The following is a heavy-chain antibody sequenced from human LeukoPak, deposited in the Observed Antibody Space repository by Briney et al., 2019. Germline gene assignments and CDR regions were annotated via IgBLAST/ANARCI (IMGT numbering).Heavy chain of an antibody. CDR1: GYTFTSYD. D-gene: IGHD3-3*01. CDR2: MNPNSGNT. J-gene: IGHJ6*02. V-gene: IGHV1-8*01. Sequence: ASVKVSCKASGYTFTSYDINWVRQATGQGLEWMGWMNPNSGNTGYAQKFQGRVTMTRNTSISTAYMELSSLRSEDTAVYYCARAGGYDFWSGYHHYYYYGMDVWGQGTTATVSS. CDR3: ARAGGYDFWSGYHHYYYYGMDV.